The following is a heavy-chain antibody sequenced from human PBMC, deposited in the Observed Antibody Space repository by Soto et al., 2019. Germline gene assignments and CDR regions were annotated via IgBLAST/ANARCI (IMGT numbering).Heavy chain of an antibody. D-gene: IGHD6-6*01. CDR1: GFTFSYYW. J-gene: IGHJ4*02. V-gene: IGHV3-74*01. CDR2: IGSDGSST. Sequence: EVQLVESGGGLVQPGGSLRLSCAASGFTFSYYWMHWVRQAPGKGLVWVSRIGSDGSSTSYADSVKGRFTISRDNAKNTLYLKMNRLRAEDTAVYYCDRAVGAARPDYWGPGTLGPVSS. CDR3: DRAVGAARPDY.